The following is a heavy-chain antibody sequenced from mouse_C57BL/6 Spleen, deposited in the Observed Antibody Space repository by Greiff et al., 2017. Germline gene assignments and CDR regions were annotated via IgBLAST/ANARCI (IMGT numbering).Heavy chain of an antibody. CDR3: ARNRLYYYAMDY. V-gene: IGHV1-50*01. CDR2: IDPSDSYT. CDR1: GYTFTSYW. J-gene: IGHJ4*01. Sequence: QVQLKQPGAELVKPGASVKLSCKASGYTFTSYWMQWVNQRPGQGLEWIGEIDPSDSYTNYNQKFKGKATLTVDTYSSTAYMQLSSLTSEDSAVYYCARNRLYYYAMDYWGQGTSVTVSS.